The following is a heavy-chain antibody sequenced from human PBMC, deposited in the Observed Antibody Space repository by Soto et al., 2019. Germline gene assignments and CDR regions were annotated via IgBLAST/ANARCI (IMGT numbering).Heavy chain of an antibody. D-gene: IGHD2-15*01. J-gene: IGHJ5*02. V-gene: IGHV4-39*01. CDR3: ARQKSGSDWFDP. Sequence: SETLSITCTVSGGSISIRGYCWAWVRQPPGKGLGWIGCIFYSGTTYYHPSLKSRVTMSVDTSNNKFSLSLSSVTAADTAIYLCARQKSGSDWFDPWGQGTLVTVSS. CDR2: IFYSGTT. CDR1: GGSISIRGYC.